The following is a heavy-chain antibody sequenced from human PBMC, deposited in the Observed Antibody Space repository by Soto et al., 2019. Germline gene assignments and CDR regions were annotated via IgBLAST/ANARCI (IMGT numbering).Heavy chain of an antibody. V-gene: IGHV4-59*01. CDR3: ARERGSISAALDY. J-gene: IGHJ4*02. D-gene: IGHD1-26*01. CDR1: GGSISGYY. Sequence: QVQLQESGPGLVKPSETLSLTCTVSGGSISGYYWSWVRQPPGKGLEWIGYIYYSGSTNYNPSLKSRVTISVDTSKNQFLLRLSTVTTADTAVYFCARERGSISAALDYWGQGTLVTVSP. CDR2: IYYSGST.